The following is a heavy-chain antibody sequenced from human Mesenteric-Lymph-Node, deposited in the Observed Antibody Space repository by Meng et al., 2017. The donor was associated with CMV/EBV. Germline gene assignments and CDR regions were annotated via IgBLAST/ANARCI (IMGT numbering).Heavy chain of an antibody. CDR2: IRHDGTHD. Sequence: GGSLRLSCAASGFTFSSYWMSWVRQAPGKGLECVAFIRHDGTHDSYGDSVKGRFTISRDNSKKMLYLQMNSLRAEDTAVYYCAKSLGAYSNNWFDSWGQGTLVTVSS. CDR3: AKSLGAYSNNWFDS. J-gene: IGHJ5*01. D-gene: IGHD3-16*01. V-gene: IGHV3-30*02. CDR1: GFTFSSYW.